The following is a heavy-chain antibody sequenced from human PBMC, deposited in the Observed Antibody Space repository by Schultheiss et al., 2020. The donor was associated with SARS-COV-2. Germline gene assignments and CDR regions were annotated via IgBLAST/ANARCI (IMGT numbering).Heavy chain of an antibody. J-gene: IGHJ6*02. CDR3: ARDSNYGDYESRGLDV. D-gene: IGHD4-17*01. CDR1: GGSISDHY. CDR2: IFYIGST. V-gene: IGHV4-31*03. Sequence: SETLSLTCTVSGGSISDHYWSWIRQHPGKGLEWIGYIFYIGSTYYNPSLKSRVTISVDTSRNQFSLKLSSVTAADTAVYYCARDSNYGDYESRGLDVWGQGTTVTVSS.